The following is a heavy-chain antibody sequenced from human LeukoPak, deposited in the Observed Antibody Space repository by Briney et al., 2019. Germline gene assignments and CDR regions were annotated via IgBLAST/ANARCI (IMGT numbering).Heavy chain of an antibody. V-gene: IGHV3-30*04. J-gene: IGHJ6*02. CDR2: ISYDGSNK. CDR1: GFTFSSYA. Sequence: GRSLRLSCAASGFTFSSYAMQWVRQAPGKGLEWVAVISYDGSNKYYADSVKGRFTISRDNSKNTLYLQMNSLRAEDTAVYYCARSGDDSSGSSYYYYYGMDVWGQGTTVTVSS. CDR3: ARSGDDSSGSSYYYYYGMDV. D-gene: IGHD3-22*01.